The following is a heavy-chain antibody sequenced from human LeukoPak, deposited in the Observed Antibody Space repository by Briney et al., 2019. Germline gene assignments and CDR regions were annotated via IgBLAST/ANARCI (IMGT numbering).Heavy chain of an antibody. CDR1: GGTFSSYA. Sequence: SVKVSCKASGGTFSSYAISWVRQAPGQGLEWMGGIIPIFGTANYAQKFQGRVTITADESTSTAYMELSSLRSEDTAVYYCATVEGQKYYDFWSGYLSWGQGTLVTVSS. D-gene: IGHD3-3*01. CDR3: ATVEGQKYYDFWSGYLS. V-gene: IGHV1-69*13. J-gene: IGHJ4*02. CDR2: IIPIFGTA.